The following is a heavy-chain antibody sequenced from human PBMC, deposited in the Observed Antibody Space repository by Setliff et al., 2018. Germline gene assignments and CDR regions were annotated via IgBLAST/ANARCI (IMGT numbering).Heavy chain of an antibody. V-gene: IGHV1-58*02. CDR1: GYTFTGYY. CDR3: AAQMRRGTGTPAYYYYGMDV. J-gene: IGHJ6*02. CDR2: IVVGSGNT. D-gene: IGHD1-1*01. Sequence: SVKVSCKASGYTFTGYYMQWVRQARGQRLEWIGWIVVGSGNTNYAQKFQERVTITRDMSTSTAYMELSSLRSEDTAVYYCAAQMRRGTGTPAYYYYGMDVWGQGTTVTVSS.